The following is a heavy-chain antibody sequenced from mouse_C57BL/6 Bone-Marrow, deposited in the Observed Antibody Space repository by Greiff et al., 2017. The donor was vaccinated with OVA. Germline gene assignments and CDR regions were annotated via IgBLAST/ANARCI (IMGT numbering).Heavy chain of an antibody. CDR3: TRSRPYYYGSNYAMDY. V-gene: IGHV6-6*01. Sequence: EVKVVESGGGLVQPGGSMKLSCAASGFTFSDAWMDWVRQSPEKGLEWVAEIRNKANNHATYYAESVKGRFTISRDDSKSSVYLQMNSLRAEDTGIYYCTRSRPYYYGSNYAMDYWGQGTSVTVSS. CDR1: GFTFSDAW. J-gene: IGHJ4*01. D-gene: IGHD1-1*01. CDR2: IRNKANNHAT.